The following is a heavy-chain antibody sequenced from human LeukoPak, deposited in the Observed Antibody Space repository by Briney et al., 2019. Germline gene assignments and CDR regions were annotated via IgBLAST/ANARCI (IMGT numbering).Heavy chain of an antibody. CDR1: GFTFSSYA. D-gene: IGHD3-3*01. CDR2: ISYDGSNK. CDR3: ARVSTDFWSGYLGY. J-gene: IGHJ4*02. Sequence: PGRSLRLSCAASGFTFSSYAMHWVRQAPGKGLEWVAVISYDGSNKYYADSVKGRFTISRDNSKNTLYLQMNSLRAEDMAVYYCARVSTDFWSGYLGYWGQGTLVTVSS. V-gene: IGHV3-30-3*01.